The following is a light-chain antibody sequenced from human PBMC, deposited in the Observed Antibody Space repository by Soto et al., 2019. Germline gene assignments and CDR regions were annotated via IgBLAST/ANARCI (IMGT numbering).Light chain of an antibody. V-gene: IGLV4-69*01. CDR1: SGHSNYA. J-gene: IGLJ1*01. Sequence: QPVLTQSPSASASLGASVKLTCTLSSGHSNYAIAWHQQQPEKGPRYLMKLNSDGSHRKGDGIPDRFSGSSSGAERYLTVSRLQSEDEADYYCQTWDPGIRVFGTGTKLTVL. CDR3: QTWDPGIRV. CDR2: LNSDGSH.